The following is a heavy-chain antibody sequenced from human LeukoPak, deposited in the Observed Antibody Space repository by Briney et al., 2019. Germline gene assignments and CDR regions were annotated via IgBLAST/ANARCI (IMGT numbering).Heavy chain of an antibody. CDR3: ARRPHAFDYGMDV. Sequence: PGGSLRLSCVATGFSFSGYAMSWVRQAPGKGLECVSGISGSGSSINYVDSVKGRYTISRDNSKNTLYLQINSLRAEDTAVYYCARRPHAFDYGMDVWGQGTTVTVSS. CDR2: ISGSGSSI. J-gene: IGHJ6*02. V-gene: IGHV3-23*01. CDR1: GFSFSGYA.